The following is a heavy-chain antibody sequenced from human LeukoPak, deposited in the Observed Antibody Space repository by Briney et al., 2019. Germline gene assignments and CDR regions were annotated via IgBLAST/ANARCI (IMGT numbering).Heavy chain of an antibody. J-gene: IGHJ3*02. CDR3: ARSVSWGLLVRDDAFDI. V-gene: IGHV4-59*08. CDR1: GGSISSYH. CDR2: IHYSGST. Sequence: PSETLSLTCTVSGGSISSYHWIWIRQPPGKGLEWIGYIHYSGSTNYNPSLKSRVTTSVDTSKKQFSLKLRSVTAADTAVYYCARSVSWGLLVRDDAFDIWGQGTMVTVSS. D-gene: IGHD2-21*01.